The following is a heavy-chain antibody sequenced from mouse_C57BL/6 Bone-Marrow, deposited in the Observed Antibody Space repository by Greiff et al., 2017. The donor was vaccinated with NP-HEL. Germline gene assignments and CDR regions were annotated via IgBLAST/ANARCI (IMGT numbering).Heavy chain of an antibody. CDR2: IDPENGDT. J-gene: IGHJ2*01. V-gene: IGHV14-4*01. CDR3: PTAPYYYGSSSYYFGY. CDR1: GFNIKDDY. Sequence: EVQLQQSGAELVRPGASVKLSCTASGFNIKDDYMHWVKQRPEQGLEWIGWIDPENGDTEYASKFQGKATITADTSSNTAYLQLSSLTSEDTAVYYCPTAPYYYGSSSYYFGYWGQGTTLTVSS. D-gene: IGHD1-1*01.